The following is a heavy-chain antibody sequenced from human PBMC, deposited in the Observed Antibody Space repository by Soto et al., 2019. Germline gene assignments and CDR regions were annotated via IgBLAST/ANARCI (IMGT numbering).Heavy chain of an antibody. Sequence: GGSVRLSCAASGFTFEDYAMHWVRQAPGKGLEWVSLISWDGGSTYYADSVKGRYTISRDNNKNCLYLQMNSLRAEDTALYYCAKGLGSVYYGMDVWGQGTTVTVSS. D-gene: IGHD2-15*01. CDR2: ISWDGGST. J-gene: IGHJ6*02. V-gene: IGHV3-43D*04. CDR3: AKGLGSVYYGMDV. CDR1: GFTFEDYA.